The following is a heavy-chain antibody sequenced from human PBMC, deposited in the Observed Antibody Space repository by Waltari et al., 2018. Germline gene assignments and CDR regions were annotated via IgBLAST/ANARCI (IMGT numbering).Heavy chain of an antibody. Sequence: QLQLQESGPGLVKPSETLSLTCTVSGDSIRSSTYYWGWIRQPPGKGLGWIGSLYYTGSTNYNPSLKSRVIISADTAKSQFSLKLSSVTAADTAVYYCARDPRGGGDHPYYFDYWGQGTLVTVSS. J-gene: IGHJ4*02. V-gene: IGHV4-39*07. D-gene: IGHD3-16*01. CDR2: LYYTGST. CDR1: GDSIRSSTYY. CDR3: ARDPRGGGDHPYYFDY.